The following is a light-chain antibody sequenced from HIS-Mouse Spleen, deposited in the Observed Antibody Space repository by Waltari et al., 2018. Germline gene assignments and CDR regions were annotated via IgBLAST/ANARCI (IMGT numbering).Light chain of an antibody. CDR1: SSDVGSYTL. V-gene: IGLV2-23*01. Sequence: QSALTQPASVSGSPGQPITISCTGTSSDVGSYTLVSWYQQHPGQAPKLMIYEGSKRPSGVSNRFSGSKSGNTASLTISGLQAEDEADYYCCSYAGSSRVFGGGTKLTVL. CDR3: CSYAGSSRV. CDR2: EGS. J-gene: IGLJ3*02.